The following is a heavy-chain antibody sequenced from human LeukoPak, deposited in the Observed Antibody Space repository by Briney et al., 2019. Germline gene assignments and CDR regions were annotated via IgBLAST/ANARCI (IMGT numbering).Heavy chain of an antibody. Sequence: PGGSLRLSCAASGFTFSSYWMHWVRQAPGKGLVWVSRINTDGSSTSYADSVKGRFTISRDNAKNTLYLQMNSLRPEDTAVYYCARPQLKYYDSSGYYYSHWGQGTLVTVSS. V-gene: IGHV3-74*01. J-gene: IGHJ4*02. D-gene: IGHD3-22*01. CDR2: INTDGSST. CDR3: ARPQLKYYDSSGYYYSH. CDR1: GFTFSSYW.